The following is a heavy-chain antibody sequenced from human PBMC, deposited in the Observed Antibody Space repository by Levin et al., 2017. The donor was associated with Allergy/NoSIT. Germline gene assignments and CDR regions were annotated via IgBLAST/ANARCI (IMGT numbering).Heavy chain of an antibody. V-gene: IGHV3-49*03. CDR3: TRVYRGFSYASDF. CDR2: IRSKAYGGTT. J-gene: IGHJ4*02. Sequence: GGSLRLSCTTSGFIFDGYVMSWFRQAPGKGLEWVGFIRSKAYGGTTEHAASVKGRFTVSRDDSTSTAYLQLNSLQTEDTAVYYCTRVYRGFSYASDFWGQGTLVTVSS. CDR1: GFIFDGYV. D-gene: IGHD5-18*01.